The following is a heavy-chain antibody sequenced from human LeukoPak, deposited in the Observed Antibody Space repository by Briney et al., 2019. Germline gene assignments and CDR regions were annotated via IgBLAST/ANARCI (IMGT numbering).Heavy chain of an antibody. CDR2: IYHSGST. Sequence: PSETLSLTCTVSGYSISSGYYWGWIRQPPGKGLEWIGSIYHSGSTSYNPSLKSRVTISVDTSKNQFSLKLSSVTAADTAVYYCAREAGTGYFQHWGQGTLVTVSS. CDR1: GYSISSGYY. D-gene: IGHD6-13*01. J-gene: IGHJ1*01. V-gene: IGHV4-38-2*02. CDR3: AREAGTGYFQH.